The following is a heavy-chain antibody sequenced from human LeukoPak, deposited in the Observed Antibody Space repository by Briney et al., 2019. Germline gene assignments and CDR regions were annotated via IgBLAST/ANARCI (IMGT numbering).Heavy chain of an antibody. V-gene: IGHV3-21*06. CDR2: ISSNSRYI. D-gene: IGHD6-13*01. J-gene: IGHJ4*02. CDR1: GFTFSS. Sequence: GGSLRLSCAASGFTFSSMNWVRQAPGKGLEWVSSISSNSRYIYYADSMRGRFTISRDNAKNSLYLQMNSLKPEDTAVYYCARVAEAAAFDSWGQGTLVTVSS. CDR3: ARVAEAAAFDS.